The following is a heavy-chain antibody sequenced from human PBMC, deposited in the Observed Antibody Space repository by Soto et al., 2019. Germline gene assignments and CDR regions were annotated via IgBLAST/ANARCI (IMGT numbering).Heavy chain of an antibody. V-gene: IGHV3-9*01. CDR3: AKDYGYGYGNVDY. CDR2: ISWNSGSI. CDR1: GFTFDDYA. Sequence: EVQLVESGGGLVQPGRSLRLSCAASGFTFDDYAMHWVRQAPGKCLEWVSGISWNSGSIGYADSVKGRFTISRDNAKNSLYLQMNSLRAEDTALYYCAKDYGYGYGNVDYWGQGTLVTVSS. D-gene: IGHD5-18*01. J-gene: IGHJ4*02.